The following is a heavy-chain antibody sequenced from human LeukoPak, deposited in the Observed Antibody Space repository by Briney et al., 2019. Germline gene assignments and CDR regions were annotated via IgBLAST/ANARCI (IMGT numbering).Heavy chain of an antibody. Sequence: SETLSLTCTVSGGSISSYYWSWIRQPPGKGLEWIGYIYYSGSTNYNPSLKSRVTISVATSKNQFSLKLSSVTAADTAVYYCARISVVVPAASSLVDSGVDYFDYWGQGTLVTVSS. V-gene: IGHV4-59*12. D-gene: IGHD2-2*01. CDR1: GGSISSYY. J-gene: IGHJ4*02. CDR2: IYYSGST. CDR3: ARISVVVPAASSLVDSGVDYFDY.